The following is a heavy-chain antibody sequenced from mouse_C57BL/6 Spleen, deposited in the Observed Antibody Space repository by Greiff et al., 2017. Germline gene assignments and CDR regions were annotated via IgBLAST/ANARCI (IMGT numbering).Heavy chain of an antibody. J-gene: IGHJ4*01. CDR1: GYTFTSYG. Sequence: QVQLQQSGAELARPGASVKLSCKASGYTFTSYGISWVKQRTGQGLEWIGEIYPRSGNTYYTEKFKGKATLTADKSSSTAYMDLRNMTSEDSAVYVCARYYYGSSPYAMDYWGQGTSVTVSS. CDR2: IYPRSGNT. CDR3: ARYYYGSSPYAMDY. V-gene: IGHV1-81*01. D-gene: IGHD1-1*01.